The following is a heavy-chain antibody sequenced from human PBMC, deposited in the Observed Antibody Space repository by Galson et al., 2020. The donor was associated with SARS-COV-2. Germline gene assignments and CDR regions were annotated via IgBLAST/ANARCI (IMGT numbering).Heavy chain of an antibody. CDR2: IWYDGSNK. CDR3: ARDPPAFGYYYYYMDV. V-gene: IGHV3-33*01. CDR1: GFTFSSYG. D-gene: IGHD3-10*01. J-gene: IGHJ6*03. Sequence: GGSLRLSCAASGFTFSSYGMHWVRQAPGKGLEWVAVIWYDGSNKYYADSVKGRFTISRDNSKNTLYLQMNSLRAEDTAVYYCARDPPAFGYYYYYMDVWGKGTTVTVSS.